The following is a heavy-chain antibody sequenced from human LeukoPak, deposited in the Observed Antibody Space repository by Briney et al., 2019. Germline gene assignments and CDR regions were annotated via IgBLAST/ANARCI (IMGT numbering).Heavy chain of an antibody. D-gene: IGHD6-19*01. V-gene: IGHV3-53*04. CDR2: IYSGGST. Sequence: GGSLRLSCAASGFTVSSNYMSWVRQAPGKGLEWVSVIYSGGSTYYADYVKGRFTISRHNSKNTLYLQMNSLRAEGTAVYYCARAVAGIVYYFDYWGQGTLVTVSS. CDR1: GFTVSSNY. CDR3: ARAVAGIVYYFDY. J-gene: IGHJ4*02.